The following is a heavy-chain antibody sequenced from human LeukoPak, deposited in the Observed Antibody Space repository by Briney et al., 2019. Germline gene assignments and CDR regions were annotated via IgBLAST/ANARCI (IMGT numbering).Heavy chain of an antibody. V-gene: IGHV6-1*01. Sequence: SQTLSLTCAISGDSVSDNSAAWNWIRQSPSRGLEWLGRTYYKSRWYLDYALSVKGRITIYPDTSKNQFSLQLNSVTPEDTAVYYCGRGHEYNIGCFYFDSWGQGTLVTVSS. CDR2: TYYKSRWYL. CDR1: GDSVSDNSAA. J-gene: IGHJ4*02. D-gene: IGHD6-19*01. CDR3: GRGHEYNIGCFYFDS.